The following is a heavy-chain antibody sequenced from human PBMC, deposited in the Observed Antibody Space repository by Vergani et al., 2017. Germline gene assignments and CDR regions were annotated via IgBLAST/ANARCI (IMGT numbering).Heavy chain of an antibody. CDR3: ARDGGYYYDSSGYPEYFQH. CDR1: GGTFSSYA. CDR2: INPSGGST. V-gene: IGHV1-46*01. J-gene: IGHJ1*01. Sequence: QVQLVQSGAEVKKPGSSVKVSCKASGGTFSSYAISWVRQAPGQGLEWMGIINPSGGSTSYAQKFQGRVTMTRDTSTSTVYMELSSLRSEDTAVYYCARDGGYYYDSSGYPEYFQHWGQGTLVTVSS. D-gene: IGHD3-22*01.